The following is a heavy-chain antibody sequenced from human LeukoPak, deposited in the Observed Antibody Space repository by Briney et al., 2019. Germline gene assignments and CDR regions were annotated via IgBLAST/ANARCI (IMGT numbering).Heavy chain of an antibody. CDR3: AKGRYSSSWFVNRPTFDY. D-gene: IGHD6-13*01. CDR2: IRYDGSNK. V-gene: IGHV3-30*02. Sequence: GGSLRLSCAASGFTFSSYGMHWVRQAPGKGVGWVAFIRYDGSNKYYADSVKGRFTISRDNSKNTLYLQMNSLRAEDTAVYYGAKGRYSSSWFVNRPTFDYWGQGTLVTVSS. J-gene: IGHJ4*02. CDR1: GFTFSSYG.